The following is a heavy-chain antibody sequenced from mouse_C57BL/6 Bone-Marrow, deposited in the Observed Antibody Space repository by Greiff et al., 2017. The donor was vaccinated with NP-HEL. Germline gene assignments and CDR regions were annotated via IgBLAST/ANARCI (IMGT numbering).Heavy chain of an antibody. Sequence: EVKLQESGTVLARPGASVKMSCKTSGYTFTSYWMHWVKQRPGQGLEWIGAIYPGNSDTSYKQKFKGKAKLTADTSASTAYLELSSLTNEDSAVYYCTIHDYSSSYGYWGQGTTLTVSS. J-gene: IGHJ2*01. CDR3: TIHDYSSSYGY. CDR1: GYTFTSYW. CDR2: IYPGNSDT. D-gene: IGHD1-1*01. V-gene: IGHV1-5*01.